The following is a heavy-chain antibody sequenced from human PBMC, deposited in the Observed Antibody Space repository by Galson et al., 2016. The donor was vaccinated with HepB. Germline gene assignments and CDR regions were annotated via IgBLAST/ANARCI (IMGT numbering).Heavy chain of an antibody. Sequence: SLRLSCAGSGFTFSDFYMTWIRQAPGKGLEFLSYIRTTGSFTNYADSARGRFTISRDNAKNSVYLQRNNLRTDDTAVYYCARVVRGGYWGQRTLVTVSS. CDR2: IRTTGSFT. CDR3: ARVVRGGY. V-gene: IGHV3-11*06. D-gene: IGHD3-10*01. J-gene: IGHJ4*02. CDR1: GFTFSDFY.